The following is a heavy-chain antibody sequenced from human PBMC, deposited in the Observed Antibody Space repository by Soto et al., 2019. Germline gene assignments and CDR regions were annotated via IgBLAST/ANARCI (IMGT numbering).Heavy chain of an antibody. V-gene: IGHV3-30-3*01. J-gene: IGHJ6*02. CDR3: ARDQQDIVVVPAADAVVYYYGMDV. CDR2: ISYDGSNK. D-gene: IGHD2-2*01. Sequence: PGGSLSLSCAASGFTFSSYAMHWVRPAPGKGLEWVAVISYDGSNKYYADSVKGRFTISRDNSKNTLYLQMNSLRAEDTAVYYCARDQQDIVVVPAADAVVYYYGMDVWGQGTTVTVSS. CDR1: GFTFSSYA.